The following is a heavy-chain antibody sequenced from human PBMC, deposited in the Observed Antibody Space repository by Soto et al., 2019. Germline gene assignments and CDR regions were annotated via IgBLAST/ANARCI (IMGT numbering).Heavy chain of an antibody. Sequence: QVQLQESGPGLVKPSGTLSLTCVVSGGSISSTNWWSWVRQPPGKGVEWIGDIYHSGSTNYNQSLKSRLTQSVDKSKIQFSLKLTSLTAADTAVYYCALNRSGGLQFFDRWGRGPLVTVSS. V-gene: IGHV4-4*02. CDR1: GGSISSTNW. J-gene: IGHJ2*01. D-gene: IGHD6-19*01. CDR2: IYHSGST. CDR3: ALNRSGGLQFFDR.